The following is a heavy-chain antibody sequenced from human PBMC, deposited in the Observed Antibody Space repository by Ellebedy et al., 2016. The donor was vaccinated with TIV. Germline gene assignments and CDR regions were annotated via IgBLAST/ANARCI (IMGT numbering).Heavy chain of an antibody. J-gene: IGHJ4*02. Sequence: ASVKVSXXASGYTFTSYGISWVRQAPGQGLEWMGWISAYNGNTNYAQKLQGRVTMTTDTSTSTVYMELSSLRSEDTAVYYCARESSYYDSSGFPDYWGQGTLVTVSS. V-gene: IGHV1-18*01. CDR2: ISAYNGNT. CDR3: ARESSYYDSSGFPDY. CDR1: GYTFTSYG. D-gene: IGHD3-22*01.